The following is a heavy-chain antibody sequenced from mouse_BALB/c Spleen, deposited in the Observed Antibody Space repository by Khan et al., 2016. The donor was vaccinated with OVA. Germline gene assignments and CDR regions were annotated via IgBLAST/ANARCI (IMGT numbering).Heavy chain of an antibody. CDR3: ARSNYYGSSLYAMDY. D-gene: IGHD1-1*01. CDR1: GYTFTSYW. CDR2: IGPGSGST. Sequence: DLVKPGASVMLSCKASGYTFTSYWINWIKQRPGQGLEWIGRIGPGSGSTSYNEMFTGKATLTVDTTSSTAYIQLSSLSSEDSAVYFWARSNYYGSSLYAMDYWGQGTSVTVSS. V-gene: IGHV1S41*01. J-gene: IGHJ4*01.